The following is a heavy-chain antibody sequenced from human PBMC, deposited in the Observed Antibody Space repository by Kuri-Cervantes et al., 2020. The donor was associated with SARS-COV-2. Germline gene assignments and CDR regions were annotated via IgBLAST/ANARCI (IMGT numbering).Heavy chain of an antibody. CDR3: ARASFAFWSGYYTGYYLDF. Sequence: GGSLRLSCVASGFTFSAYTLNWVRQAPGKGLEWVSSITRSSVYISYADSLKGRFTISRDNAKNSLYLQMNSLRAEDTAVYYCARASFAFWSGYYTGYYLDFWGQGALVTVSS. D-gene: IGHD3-3*01. J-gene: IGHJ4*02. CDR2: ITRSSVYI. V-gene: IGHV3-21*01. CDR1: GFTFSAYT.